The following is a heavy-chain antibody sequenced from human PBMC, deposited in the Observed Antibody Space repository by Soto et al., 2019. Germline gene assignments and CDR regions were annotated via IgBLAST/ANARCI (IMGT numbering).Heavy chain of an antibody. CDR3: ARGGYGGNGVDY. J-gene: IGHJ4*02. Sequence: QVQLVQSGAEVKEPGASVEVACKASGYTFTSNYMHWMRQAPGQGLEWMGIINPSGGSTSYAQKFQGRVTMTRDTSTSTVYMELSSLRSEDTAVYYCARGGYGGNGVDYWGQGTLVTVSS. V-gene: IGHV1-46*01. CDR2: INPSGGST. CDR1: GYTFTSNY. D-gene: IGHD2-15*01.